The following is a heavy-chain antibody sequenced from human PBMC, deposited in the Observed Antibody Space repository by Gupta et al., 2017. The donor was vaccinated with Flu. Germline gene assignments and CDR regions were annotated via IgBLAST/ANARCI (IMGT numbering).Heavy chain of an antibody. J-gene: IGHJ5*02. Sequence: QVQLQQWGAGLLKPSETLSLTCAVYGGSFSGYYWSWIRQPPGKGLEWIGEINHSGSTNYNPSLKSRVTISVDTSKNQFSLKLSSVTAADTAVYYCARGPKYDFWSAYRGNWFDPWGQGTLVTVSS. V-gene: IGHV4-34*01. CDR3: ARGPKYDFWSAYRGNWFDP. CDR1: GGSFSGYY. CDR2: INHSGST. D-gene: IGHD3-3*01.